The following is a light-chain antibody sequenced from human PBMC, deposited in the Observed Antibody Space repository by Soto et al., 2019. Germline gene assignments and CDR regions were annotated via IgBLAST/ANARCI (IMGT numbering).Light chain of an antibody. V-gene: IGLV2-14*01. CDR2: DVS. Sequence: QSALTQPASVSGSPGQSITSSCTGTSSDVGGYNYVSWYQQHPGKAPKLMIYDVSNRPSGVSNRFSGSKSGNTASLTISGLQAEDEADYYCSSYTSSSTLVFGTATKVTVL. CDR3: SSYTSSSTLV. J-gene: IGLJ1*01. CDR1: SSDVGGYNY.